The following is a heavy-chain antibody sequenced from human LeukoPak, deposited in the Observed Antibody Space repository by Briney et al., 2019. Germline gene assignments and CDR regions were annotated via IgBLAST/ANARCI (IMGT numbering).Heavy chain of an antibody. V-gene: IGHV3-23*01. J-gene: IGHJ6*03. CDR2: ISGSGGST. D-gene: IGHD3-3*01. CDR1: GFTFSSYG. CDR3: AKGAWSASPYYYYMDV. Sequence: GGSLRLSCAASGFTFSSYGMHWVRQAPGKGLEWVSAISGSGGSTYYADSVKGRFTISRDNSKNTLYLQMNSLRAEDTAVYYCAKGAWSASPYYYYMDVWGKGTTVTVSS.